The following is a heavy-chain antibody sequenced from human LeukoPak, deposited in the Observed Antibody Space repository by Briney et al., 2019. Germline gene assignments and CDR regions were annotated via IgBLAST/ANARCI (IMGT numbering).Heavy chain of an antibody. V-gene: IGHV1-24*01. Sequence: ASVKVSCKVSGYTLTELSMHWVRQAPGKGREWMGGFDPEDGETIYAQKFQGRVTITTDESTSTAYMELRSLRSDDTAVYYCARVVGTIFGETYYFDYWGQGTLVTVSS. CDR2: FDPEDGET. CDR1: GYTLTELS. J-gene: IGHJ4*02. CDR3: ARVVGTIFGETYYFDY. D-gene: IGHD3-3*01.